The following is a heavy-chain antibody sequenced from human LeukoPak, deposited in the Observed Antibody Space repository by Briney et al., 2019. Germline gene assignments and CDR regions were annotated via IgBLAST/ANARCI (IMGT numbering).Heavy chain of an antibody. Sequence: SGTLSLTCAVSVGSINSGNWWSWVRQSPGKGLEWIGEINHSGRTNYNPSLKSRVTISVDSSKNQFSPRLSFVTAADTAVYYCARILGYCSGGTCPERYFDLWGRGTLVTVSS. V-gene: IGHV4-4*02. CDR1: VGSINSGNW. J-gene: IGHJ2*01. CDR2: INHSGRT. D-gene: IGHD2-15*01. CDR3: ARILGYCSGGTCPERYFDL.